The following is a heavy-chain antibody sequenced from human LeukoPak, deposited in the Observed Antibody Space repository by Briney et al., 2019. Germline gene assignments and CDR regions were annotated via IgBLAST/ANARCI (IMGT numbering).Heavy chain of an antibody. Sequence: GRSLRLSCAASGFTFSSYGMHWVRQAPGKGLEWVAVIWYDGSNKYYADSVKGRFTISRDTSKNTLYLQMNSLRAEDTAVYYCARDMPSSWAGTGFDFDYWGQGTLVTVSS. V-gene: IGHV3-33*08. J-gene: IGHJ4*02. CDR1: GFTFSSYG. D-gene: IGHD2-2*01. CDR3: ARDMPSSWAGTGFDFDY. CDR2: IWYDGSNK.